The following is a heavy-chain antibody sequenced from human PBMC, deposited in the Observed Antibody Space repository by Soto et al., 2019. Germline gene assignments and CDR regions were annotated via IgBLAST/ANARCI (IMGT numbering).Heavy chain of an antibody. CDR3: AKAGGSTVTTGVGY. CDR1: GFPFRNYA. J-gene: IGHJ4*02. Sequence: EVQLLESGGGLVQPGGSLRLSCAASGFPFRNYAMNWVRQAPEKGLEWVSGVSGGGGSTYYADSVKGRFTISRDNSQNKLYLQMNSLRAEDTAVYYCAKAGGSTVTTGVGYWGQGTLVTVSS. D-gene: IGHD4-17*01. CDR2: VSGGGGST. V-gene: IGHV3-23*01.